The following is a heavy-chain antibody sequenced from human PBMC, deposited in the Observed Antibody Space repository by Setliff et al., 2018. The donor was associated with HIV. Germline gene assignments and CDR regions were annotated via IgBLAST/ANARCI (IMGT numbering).Heavy chain of an antibody. CDR3: ARIVRWELVATSTFFYYYMDV. CDR1: GGSISSHY. D-gene: IGHD1-26*01. CDR2: IYTSGST. J-gene: IGHJ6*03. V-gene: IGHV4-4*08. Sequence: PSETLSLTCTVSGGSISSHYWSWIRQPPGKGLEWIGYIYTSGSTNYNPSLKSRVTMSVGTSKNQFSLKLSSVTAADTAVYYCARIVRWELVATSTFFYYYMDVWGKGTTVTVSS.